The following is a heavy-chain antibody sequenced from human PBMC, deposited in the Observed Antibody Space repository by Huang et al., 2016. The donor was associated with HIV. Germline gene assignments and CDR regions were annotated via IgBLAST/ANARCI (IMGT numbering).Heavy chain of an antibody. CDR1: GFKFSDDW. CDR3: ARAGGFEI. CDR2: IKIDGSTT. J-gene: IGHJ3*02. Sequence: EEHLVESGGGLVQPGGSLRLSCEASGFKFSDDWLQWVRRGPGKGLMWVSGIKIDGSTTDYADAVKGRFTISRDNAKNTLYLQMNSLTAEDTAIYYCARAGGFEIWGQGTVVTVSS. D-gene: IGHD6-25*01. V-gene: IGHV3-74*01.